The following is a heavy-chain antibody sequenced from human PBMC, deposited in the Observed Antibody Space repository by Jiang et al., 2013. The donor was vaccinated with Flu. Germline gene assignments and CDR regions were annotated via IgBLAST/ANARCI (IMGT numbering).Heavy chain of an antibody. V-gene: IGHV4-30-4*01. J-gene: IGHJ6*02. CDR1: SIISSNHY. CDR3: ARVGITGTTYYGMDV. Sequence: SIISSNHYWSWIRQPPGKGLEWIGYIYYSGSTYYNPSLKSRVTISVDTSKNQFSLKLSSVTAADTAVYYRARVGITGTTYYGMDVWGQGTTVTVSS. D-gene: IGHD1-7*01. CDR2: IYYSGST.